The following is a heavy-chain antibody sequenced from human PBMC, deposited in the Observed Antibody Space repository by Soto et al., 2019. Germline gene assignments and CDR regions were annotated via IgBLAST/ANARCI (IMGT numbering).Heavy chain of an antibody. D-gene: IGHD3-3*01. Sequence: QVQLVQSGAEVKKPGASVKVSCEASGYTFIDYYMHWVRQAPGQGFEWMGRISPKSGGTNYAQKFQGRVTMTWDTSLNTAYMELSSLASDDTAVYYCATGVIWIGYFTVDSWGQGTRVTVSS. CDR1: GYTFIDYY. V-gene: IGHV1-2*02. CDR3: ATGVIWIGYFTVDS. J-gene: IGHJ4*02. CDR2: ISPKSGGT.